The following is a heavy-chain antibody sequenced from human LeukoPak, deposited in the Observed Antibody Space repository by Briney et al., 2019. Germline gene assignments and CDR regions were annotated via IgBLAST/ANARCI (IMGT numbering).Heavy chain of an antibody. CDR1: GFTFSSYE. Sequence: PGGSLRLSCAASGFTFSSYEMNCVRQALGKGLEWVSYISSSGSTIYYADSVKGRFTISRDNAKNSLYLQMNSLRAEDTAVYYCAELGITMIGGVWGKGTTVTISS. CDR2: ISSSGSTI. V-gene: IGHV3-48*03. J-gene: IGHJ6*04. CDR3: AELGITMIGGV. D-gene: IGHD3-10*02.